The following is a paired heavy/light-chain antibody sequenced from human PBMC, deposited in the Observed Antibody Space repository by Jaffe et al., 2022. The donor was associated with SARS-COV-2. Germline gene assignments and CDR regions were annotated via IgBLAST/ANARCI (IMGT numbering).Heavy chain of an antibody. Sequence: QEHLVQSGSELKKPGASVRISCKASGYTFTRYAMNWLRQAPGQGLEWMGWIDTDSGKPTYAQGFTGRFVFSLDTSVSTAYLQINGLEAEDSAIYFCARRTTTYYFDYWGQGTLVTVSS. V-gene: IGHV7-4-1*02. J-gene: IGHJ4*02. CDR2: IDTDSGKP. CDR3: ARRTTTYYFDY. CDR1: GYTFTRYA. D-gene: IGHD1-1*01.
Light chain of an antibody. J-gene: IGLJ3*02. V-gene: IGLV2-23*02. CDR3: CSYVGRTTFVV. CDR2: EDV. Sequence: QSALTQPASVSGSPGQSITISCTGTRNDVETYNLVSWYQQHPGTAPKLIIYEDVRRPSGVSNRFSGSKSGNTASLTISGLQAEDEADYYCCSYVGRTTFVVFGGGTKLTVL. CDR1: RNDVETYNL.